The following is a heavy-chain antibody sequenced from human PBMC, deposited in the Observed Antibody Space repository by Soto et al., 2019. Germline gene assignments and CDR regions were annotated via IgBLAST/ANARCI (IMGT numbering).Heavy chain of an antibody. CDR3: ARKAYYASGRINLFDS. Sequence: GESLKISCQTSGYTFSSNWIGWVRQMPGKGLEWMGIIYPGDSETRYSPSFQGQVTISADRSFSTAYLQWTSLQASDTAMYYCARKAYYASGRINLFDSWGQGTLVTVSS. CDR2: IYPGDSET. CDR1: GYTFSSNW. J-gene: IGHJ4*02. V-gene: IGHV5-51*01. D-gene: IGHD3-10*01.